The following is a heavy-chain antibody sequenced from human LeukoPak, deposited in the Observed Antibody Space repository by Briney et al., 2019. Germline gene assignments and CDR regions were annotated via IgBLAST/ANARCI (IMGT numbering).Heavy chain of an antibody. D-gene: IGHD3-22*01. Sequence: GGSLRLSCAASGFTFSSYRMNWVRQAPGKGLEWVGRIKSKTDGGTTDYAAPVKGRFTISRDDSKNTLYLQMNSLKTEDTAVYYCTTAETYYYDCSGYTQFDYWGQGTLVTVSS. V-gene: IGHV3-15*01. CDR1: GFTFSSYR. CDR3: TTAETYYYDCSGYTQFDY. CDR2: IKSKTDGGTT. J-gene: IGHJ4*02.